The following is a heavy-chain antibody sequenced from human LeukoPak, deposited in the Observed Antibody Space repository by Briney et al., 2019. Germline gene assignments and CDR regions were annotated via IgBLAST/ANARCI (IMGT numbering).Heavy chain of an antibody. V-gene: IGHV4-59*08. Sequence: SETLSLTCTVSGGSISSYYWSWIRQPPRKGLEWIGYIYYSGSTNYNPSLKSRVTISVDTSKNQFSLKLSSVTAADTAVYYCARSSSWYLDWFDPWGQGTLATVSS. CDR3: ARSSSWYLDWFDP. CDR2: IYYSGST. J-gene: IGHJ5*02. CDR1: GGSISSYY. D-gene: IGHD6-13*01.